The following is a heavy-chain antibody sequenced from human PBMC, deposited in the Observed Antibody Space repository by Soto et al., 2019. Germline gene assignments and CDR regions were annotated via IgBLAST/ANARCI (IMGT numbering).Heavy chain of an antibody. J-gene: IGHJ4*02. CDR1: DDSLTSGAYY. CDR2: IQYRGST. Sequence: SEAVSLTCTVSDDSLTSGAYYWGLIRQPPGKGLEWIGTIQYRGSTYYNPSLKSRVTMSLDTSKNQYALRLSCVTAANTAVYFCAGIICYGKLLFDYGGPGTLVTVSP. D-gene: IGHD2-15*01. CDR3: AGIICYGKLLFDY. V-gene: IGHV4-39*01.